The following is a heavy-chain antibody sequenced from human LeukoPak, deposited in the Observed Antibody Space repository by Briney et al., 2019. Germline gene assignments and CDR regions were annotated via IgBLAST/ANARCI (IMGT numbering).Heavy chain of an antibody. D-gene: IGHD2-21*02. J-gene: IGHJ4*02. CDR1: GGSISSSNYY. Sequence: PSETLSLTCTVSGGSISSSNYYWSWLRQPPGKGLDWVVYNSGSAYYNPSLKSRATISVDTSKNQFSLKLGSLTAADPAVYYGARHKGSWSYCGGDCYSGYFDYWGQGTLVTVSS. V-gene: IGHV4-39*01. CDR3: ARHKGSWSYCGGDCYSGYFDY. CDR2: YNSGSA.